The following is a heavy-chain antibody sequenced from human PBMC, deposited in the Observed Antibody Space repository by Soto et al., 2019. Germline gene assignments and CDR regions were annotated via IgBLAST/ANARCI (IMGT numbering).Heavy chain of an antibody. Sequence: GSLRLSCAASGFTFSNYAMSWVRQAPGKGLEWVSDISGRSGSTYYADSVKGRFTISRDNSKNTLYLQMNSLRAEDTALYYCTKGPQYDAFDIWGQGTMVTVSS. V-gene: IGHV3-23*01. CDR3: TKGPQYDAFDI. CDR1: GFTFSNYA. D-gene: IGHD4-4*01. CDR2: ISGRSGST. J-gene: IGHJ3*02.